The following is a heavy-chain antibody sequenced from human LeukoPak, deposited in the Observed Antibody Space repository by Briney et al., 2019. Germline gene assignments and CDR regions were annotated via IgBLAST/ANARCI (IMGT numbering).Heavy chain of an antibody. J-gene: IGHJ5*02. Sequence: SETLSLTCTVSDGSISTYYWSWIRQPAGKGLEWIGRIYTTGSTNYYPSLKSRVTMSVDTSKNQFSLKLTSVTAADTAVYYCARGGLPRENWFDPWGQGTLVIVSS. CDR1: DGSISTYY. D-gene: IGHD3/OR15-3a*01. CDR2: IYTTGST. V-gene: IGHV4-4*07. CDR3: ARGGLPRENWFDP.